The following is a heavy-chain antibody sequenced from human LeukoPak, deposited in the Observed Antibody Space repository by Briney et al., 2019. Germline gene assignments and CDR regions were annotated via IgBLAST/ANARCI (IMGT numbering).Heavy chain of an antibody. CDR2: INHSGST. CDR1: GGSFSGYY. V-gene: IGHV4-34*01. CDR3: ARGDCSGGSCSARDFDY. D-gene: IGHD2-15*01. J-gene: IGHJ4*02. Sequence: PSETLSLTCAVYGGSFSGYYWSWIRQPLGKGLGWIGEINHSGSTNYNPSLKSRVTISVDTSKNQFSLKLSSVTAADTAVYYCARGDCSGGSCSARDFDYWGQGTLVTVSS.